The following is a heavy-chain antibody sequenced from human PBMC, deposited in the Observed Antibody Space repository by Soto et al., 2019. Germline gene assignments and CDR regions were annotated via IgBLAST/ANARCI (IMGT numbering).Heavy chain of an antibody. CDR1: GFTFSSYA. CDR2: ISGSGGST. V-gene: IGHV3-23*01. CDR3: AKDRRAERLLLRYYYYYYGMDV. J-gene: IGHJ6*02. Sequence: GGSLRLSCAASGFTFSSYAMSWVRQAPGKGLEWVSAISGSGGSTYYADSVKGRFTISRDNSKNTLYLQMNSLRAEDTAVYYCAKDRRAERLLLRYYYYYYGMDVWGQGTTVTVSS. D-gene: IGHD3-22*01.